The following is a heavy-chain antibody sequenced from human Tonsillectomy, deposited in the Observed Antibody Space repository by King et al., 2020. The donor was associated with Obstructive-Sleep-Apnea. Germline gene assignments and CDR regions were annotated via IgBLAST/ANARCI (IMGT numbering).Heavy chain of an antibody. J-gene: IGHJ4*02. CDR2: IKSKPDGGTT. CDR1: GFTFSNAW. Sequence: VQLVESGGGLVRPGGSLRLSCAASGFTFSNAWRSWVRQSPGRGLDWVGRIKSKPDGGTTDYAAPVKGRFTISRDDSKNTLYLQMNSLKTEDTAVYYCATEDGVSGSPFDYWGQGTLVTVSS. V-gene: IGHV3-15*01. D-gene: IGHD3-3*01. CDR3: ATEDGVSGSPFDY.